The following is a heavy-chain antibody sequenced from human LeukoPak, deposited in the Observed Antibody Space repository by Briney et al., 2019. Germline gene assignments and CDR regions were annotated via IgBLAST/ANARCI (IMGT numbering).Heavy chain of an antibody. J-gene: IGHJ4*02. CDR3: ARYSSGWPYYFDY. V-gene: IGHV4-59*01. CDR1: GGSISGYY. CDR2: IYYSGST. Sequence: SETLSLTCTVSGGSISGYYWSWIRQPPGKGLEWIGYIYYSGSTNYNPSLKSRVTISVDTSKKQFSLKLSSVTAADTAVYYCARYSSGWPYYFDYWGQGTLVTVSS. D-gene: IGHD6-19*01.